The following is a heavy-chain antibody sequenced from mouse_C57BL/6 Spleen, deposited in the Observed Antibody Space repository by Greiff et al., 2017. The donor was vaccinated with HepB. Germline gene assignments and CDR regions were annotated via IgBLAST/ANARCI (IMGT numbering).Heavy chain of an antibody. CDR1: GYTFTSYW. Sequence: VQLQQPGAELVKPGASVKMSCKASGYTFTSYWITWVKQRPGQRLEWIGDIYPGSGSTNYNEKFKSKATLTVDTSSSTAYMQLSSLTSEDSAVYYCARREANSAYAMDYWGQGTSVTVSS. V-gene: IGHV1-55*01. J-gene: IGHJ4*01. D-gene: IGHD3-2*02. CDR2: IYPGSGST. CDR3: ARREANSAYAMDY.